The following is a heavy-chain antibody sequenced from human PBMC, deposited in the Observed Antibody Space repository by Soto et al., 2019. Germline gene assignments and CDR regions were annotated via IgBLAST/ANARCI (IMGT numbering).Heavy chain of an antibody. CDR3: ATGSFYYYDSSGYPPFDY. V-gene: IGHV1-24*01. D-gene: IGHD3-22*01. CDR2: FDPEDGET. J-gene: IGHJ4*02. Sequence: ASVKVSCKVSGYTLTELSMHWVRQAPGKGLEWMGGFDPEDGETIYAQKFQGRATMTEDTSTDTAYMELSSLRSEDTAVYYCATGSFYYYDSSGYPPFDYWGQGTLVTVSS. CDR1: GYTLTELS.